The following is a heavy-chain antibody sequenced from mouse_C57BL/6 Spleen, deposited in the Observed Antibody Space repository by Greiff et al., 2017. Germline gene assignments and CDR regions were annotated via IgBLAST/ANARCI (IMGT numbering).Heavy chain of an antibody. CDR3: ARGLYSNDGAMDY. V-gene: IGHV1-61*01. CDR2: IYPSDSET. CDR1: GYTFTSYW. J-gene: IGHJ4*01. Sequence: QVQLQQPGAELVRPGSSVKLSCKASGYTFTSYWMDWVKQRPGQGLEWIGNIYPSDSETHYNQKFKDKATLTVDKSSSTAYMQLSSLTSEDSAVYYCARGLYSNDGAMDYWGQGTSVTVSS. D-gene: IGHD2-12*01.